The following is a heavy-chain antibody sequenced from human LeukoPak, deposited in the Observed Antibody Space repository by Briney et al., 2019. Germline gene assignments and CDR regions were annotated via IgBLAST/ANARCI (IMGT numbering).Heavy chain of an antibody. D-gene: IGHD3-10*01. J-gene: IGHJ4*02. CDR1: GFTFSNAW. CDR2: IKSKTDGGTT. Sequence: GGSLSLSCAASGFTFSNAWMSWVRQAPGKGLEWVGRIKSKTDGGTTEYAAPVKGRFTISRDDSKNTLYLQMNSLKTEDTAVYYCTTQLLLLGESLGYWGQGTLVTVSS. V-gene: IGHV3-15*01. CDR3: TTQLLLLGESLGY.